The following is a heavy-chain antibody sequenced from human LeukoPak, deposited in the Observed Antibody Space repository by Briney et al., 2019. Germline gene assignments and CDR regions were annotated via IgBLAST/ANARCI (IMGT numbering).Heavy chain of an antibody. V-gene: IGHV1-69*04. CDR2: IIPILGIA. J-gene: IGHJ4*02. Sequence: SVKVSRKASGCTFSSYAISWVRQAPGQGLEWMGRIIPILGIANYAQKFQGRVTITADKSTSTAYMELSSLRSEDTAVYYCARGPGIAAAGLDYWGQGTLVTVSS. D-gene: IGHD6-25*01. CDR1: GCTFSSYA. CDR3: ARGPGIAAAGLDY.